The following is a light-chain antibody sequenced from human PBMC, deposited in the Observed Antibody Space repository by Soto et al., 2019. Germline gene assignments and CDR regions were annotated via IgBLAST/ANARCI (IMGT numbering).Light chain of an antibody. CDR3: QQYNNWPLT. J-gene: IGKJ1*01. Sequence: EIVMTQSPATLSVSPGERATLSCRASQSVSSRLAWFQQKPGQAPRLLIYGASTRATGIPDRFSGSGSGTEFTLTISSLQSEDFAVYYCQQYNNWPLTFDQGTKVEIK. V-gene: IGKV3-15*01. CDR1: QSVSSR. CDR2: GAS.